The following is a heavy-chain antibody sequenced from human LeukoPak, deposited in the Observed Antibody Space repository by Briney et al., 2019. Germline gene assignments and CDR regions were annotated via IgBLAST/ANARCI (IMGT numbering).Heavy chain of an antibody. V-gene: IGHV3-21*01. J-gene: IGHJ5*02. Sequence: GGSLRLSCAASGFTFSSYSMNWVRQAPGKGLEWVSSISSSSSYIYYADSVKGRFTISRDNAKNSLYLQMNSLRAEDTAVYYCARETYYDILTGYGWFDPWGQGTLVTASS. CDR3: ARETYYDILTGYGWFDP. CDR2: ISSSSSYI. CDR1: GFTFSSYS. D-gene: IGHD3-9*01.